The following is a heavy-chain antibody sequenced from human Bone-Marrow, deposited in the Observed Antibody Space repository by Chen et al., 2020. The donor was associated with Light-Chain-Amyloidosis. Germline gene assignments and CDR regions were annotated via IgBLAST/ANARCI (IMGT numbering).Heavy chain of an antibody. CDR2: ISFDGSKK. D-gene: IGHD3-10*01. CDR1: GFSFSNHG. Sequence: QVQLVESGGGVVQPGRSLRLTCEASGFSFSNHGMHWVRQAPGKGLEWVAVISFDGSKKNYAESVKGRFTISRDESKNTVSLEMNSLRAEDTAMYYCARDGPKWFGEAQPDYWGQGSQVTVFS. CDR3: ARDGPKWFGEAQPDY. V-gene: IGHV3-30*03. J-gene: IGHJ4*02.